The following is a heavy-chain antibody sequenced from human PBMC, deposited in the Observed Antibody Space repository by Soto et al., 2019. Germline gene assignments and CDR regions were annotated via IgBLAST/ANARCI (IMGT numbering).Heavy chain of an antibody. CDR3: ARDGWLVRPGWFDP. J-gene: IGHJ5*02. CDR2: INHSGST. V-gene: IGHV4-34*01. D-gene: IGHD6-19*01. CDR1: GGSFSGYY. Sequence: PSETLSLTCAVYGGSFSGYYWSWIRQPPGKGLEWIGEINHSGSTNYNPSLKSRVTISVDTSKNQFSLKLSSVTAADTAVYYCARDGWLVRPGWFDPWGQGTQVTVSS.